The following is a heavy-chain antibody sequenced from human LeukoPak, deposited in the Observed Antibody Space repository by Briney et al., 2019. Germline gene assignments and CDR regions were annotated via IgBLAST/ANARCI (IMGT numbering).Heavy chain of an antibody. CDR2: INHSGST. V-gene: IGHV4-34*01. CDR3: ASRIAAARFDP. Sequence: SETLSLTCAVYGGSFSGYYWSWIRQPPGKGLGWIGEINHSGSTNYNPSLKSRVTISVDTSKNQFSLKLSSVTAADTAVYYCASRIAAARFDPWGQGTLVTVSS. CDR1: GGSFSGYY. J-gene: IGHJ5*02. D-gene: IGHD6-13*01.